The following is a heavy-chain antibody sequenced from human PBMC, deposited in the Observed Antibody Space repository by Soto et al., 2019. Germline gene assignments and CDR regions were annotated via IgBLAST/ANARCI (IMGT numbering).Heavy chain of an antibody. V-gene: IGHV4-34*01. CDR2: INHSGST. Sequence: PSETLSLTCAVYGGSFSGYYWTWIRQPPGTGLEWIGEINHSGSTNYNPSLKSRVTISVDTSKNQFSLKLTSVTAADTAVYYYARDKITGLFDYWGQGTLLTVSS. CDR1: GGSFSGYY. CDR3: ARDKITGLFDY. D-gene: IGHD2-8*02. J-gene: IGHJ4*02.